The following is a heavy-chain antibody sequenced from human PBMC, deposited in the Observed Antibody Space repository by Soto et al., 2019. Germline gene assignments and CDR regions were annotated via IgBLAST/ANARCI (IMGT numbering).Heavy chain of an antibody. CDR2: ISAYNGNT. J-gene: IGHJ4*02. V-gene: IGHV1-18*01. Sequence: ASVKVSCKASGYTFTNYLIHCVRQVPGQGLEWMGWISAYNGNTKYAQKFQGRVTITTDTSTSTAYMELRSLRSDDTAVYYCARDPQIFDHWGQGTLVTVSS. CDR3: ARDPQIFDH. CDR1: GYTFTNYL.